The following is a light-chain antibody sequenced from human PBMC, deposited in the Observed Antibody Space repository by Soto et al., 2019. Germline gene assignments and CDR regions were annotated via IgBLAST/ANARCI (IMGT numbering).Light chain of an antibody. CDR2: EVN. Sequence: QSALTQPASVSGSPGQSITISCTGTSSYVGNYNLVSWYQQHPGKAPKLMIYEVNKRPSGVSNHFSGSKSGNTASLTISGLQAEDEADYYCCSYASSDTWVFGGGTKL. CDR1: SSYVGNYNL. V-gene: IGLV2-23*02. J-gene: IGLJ3*02. CDR3: CSYASSDTWV.